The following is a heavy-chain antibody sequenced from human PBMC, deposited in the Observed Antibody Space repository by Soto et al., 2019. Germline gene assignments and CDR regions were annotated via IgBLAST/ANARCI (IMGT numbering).Heavy chain of an antibody. D-gene: IGHD6-19*01. CDR1: GYTFTTYY. CDR3: ARGGGSAGYIDV. Sequence: QVQLVQSGAEVKKPGASVNVSCKASGYTFTTYYIHWVRQAPGQGLEWMGIINPSGGSTTYAQKFQDRVTVTSDTSTTTVYMDLSSLRSEDTAVYYCARGGGSAGYIDVWGKGTTVTVSS. CDR2: INPSGGST. V-gene: IGHV1-46*03. J-gene: IGHJ6*03.